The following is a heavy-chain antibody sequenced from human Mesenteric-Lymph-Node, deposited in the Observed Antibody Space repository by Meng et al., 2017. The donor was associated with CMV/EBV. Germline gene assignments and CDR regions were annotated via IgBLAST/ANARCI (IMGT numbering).Heavy chain of an antibody. V-gene: IGHV3-48*03. CDR2: ISSSGDTM. Sequence: GESLKISCAASGFTFSSHEMNWVRQAPGKGLEWVSYISSSGDTMYYADSVKGRFTISRDNAKNSLYLQMNTLRAEDTAVYYCARGWRTGDSWGQGTLVTVSS. D-gene: IGHD3-3*01. J-gene: IGHJ4*02. CDR3: ARGWRTGDS. CDR1: GFTFSSHE.